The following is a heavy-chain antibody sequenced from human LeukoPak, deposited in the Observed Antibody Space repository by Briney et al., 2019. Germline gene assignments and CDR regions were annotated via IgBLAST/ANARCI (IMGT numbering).Heavy chain of an antibody. Sequence: SETLSLTCTVSGGSISSGSFYWGWVRQPPGKGLEWVGTLEYSGSAYSSPSLKSRVTIAVDTSKGDFGRNVRAVTAADTAVYYCHMIGRVELDYWGQGTLVTVSS. CDR3: HMIGRVELDY. J-gene: IGHJ4*02. CDR2: LEYSGSA. V-gene: IGHV4-39*02. D-gene: IGHD3-16*01. CDR1: GGSISSGSFY.